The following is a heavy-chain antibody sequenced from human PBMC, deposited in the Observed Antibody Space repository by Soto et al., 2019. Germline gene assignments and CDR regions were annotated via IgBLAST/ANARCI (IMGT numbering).Heavy chain of an antibody. CDR1: GFTFSSYG. Sequence: QVQLVESGGGVVQPGRSLRLSCAASGFTFSSYGMHWVRQAPGKGLGWVAVIWYDGSNKYYADSVKGRFTISRDNSKNTLSLQMNSLRAEDTAVYYCARALRDLYRSYYYGMDVWGQGTTVTVSS. V-gene: IGHV3-33*01. D-gene: IGHD2-2*02. J-gene: IGHJ6*02. CDR2: IWYDGSNK. CDR3: ARALRDLYRSYYYGMDV.